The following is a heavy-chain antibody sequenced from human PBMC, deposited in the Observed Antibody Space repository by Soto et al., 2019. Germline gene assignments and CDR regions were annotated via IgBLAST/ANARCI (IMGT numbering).Heavy chain of an antibody. CDR2: IIGNGDTT. CDR3: AKDYDYGDSLPFDY. CDR1: GFSFRDYG. J-gene: IGHJ4*02. Sequence: EVQLLEAGGGLVQPGGSLRLSCAASGFSFRDYGLSWVRQAPGKGLEWLSAIIGNGDTTYYADSVRGRFTISSDNSKNTLYLQLNDLGAEDTAIYYCAKDYDYGDSLPFDYWGQGTLVTVSS. V-gene: IGHV3-23*01. D-gene: IGHD4-17*01.